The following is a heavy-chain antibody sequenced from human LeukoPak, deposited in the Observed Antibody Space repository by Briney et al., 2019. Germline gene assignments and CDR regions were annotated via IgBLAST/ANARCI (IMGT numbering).Heavy chain of an antibody. CDR3: AKDFDFWSGYYTGLDY. Sequence: PGGSLRLSFAASGFTFSSYAMSWVRQAPGKGLEWVSAISGSGGSTYYADSVKGRFTISRDNSKNTLYLQMNSLRAEDTAVYYCAKDFDFWSGYYTGLDYWGQGTLVTVSS. CDR1: GFTFSSYA. D-gene: IGHD3-3*01. J-gene: IGHJ4*02. V-gene: IGHV3-23*01. CDR2: ISGSGGST.